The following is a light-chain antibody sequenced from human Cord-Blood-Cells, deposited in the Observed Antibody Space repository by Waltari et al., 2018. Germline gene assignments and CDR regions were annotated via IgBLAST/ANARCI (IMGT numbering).Light chain of an antibody. J-gene: IGKJ1*01. CDR2: KAF. CDR3: QQYNSYCT. V-gene: IGKV1-5*03. CDR1: RSNSSW. Sequence: DIQMTQSPSTLSASVGDRVTITCRASRSNSSWVAWYQQKPGKAPKLLIYKAFSLESGVPSRFSGGRSGTGFTLTISRLQPADFATYYCQQYNSYCTFGQGTKVEIK.